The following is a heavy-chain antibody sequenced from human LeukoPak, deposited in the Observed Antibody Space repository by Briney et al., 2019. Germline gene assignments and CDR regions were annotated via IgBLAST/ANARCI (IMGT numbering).Heavy chain of an antibody. CDR3: AKDPWSGRYCSGGSCLNWFDP. Sequence: QPGGYLRLSCAASGFTFSSYAMSWVRQAPGKGLEWVSAISGSCGSTYYADSVKGRFTISRDNSKNTLYLQMNSLRAEDTAVYYCAKDPWSGRYCSGGSCLNWFDPWGQGTLVTVSS. CDR1: GFTFSSYA. D-gene: IGHD2-15*01. V-gene: IGHV3-23*01. J-gene: IGHJ5*02. CDR2: ISGSCGST.